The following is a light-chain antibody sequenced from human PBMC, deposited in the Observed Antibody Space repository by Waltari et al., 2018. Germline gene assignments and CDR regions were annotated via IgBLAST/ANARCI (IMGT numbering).Light chain of an antibody. CDR1: SSDIGSSNR. J-gene: IGLJ2*01. Sequence: QSALTQPPSVSGSPGQSVSMSCTGDSSDIGSSNRASWYQQPPGTAPKLILYEVSHRPSGVSGRFFGSKSGNTASLTISGLQAEDEAYYYCTSYTTSATVVFGGGTKVTVL. CDR3: TSYTTSATVV. V-gene: IGLV2-18*02. CDR2: EVS.